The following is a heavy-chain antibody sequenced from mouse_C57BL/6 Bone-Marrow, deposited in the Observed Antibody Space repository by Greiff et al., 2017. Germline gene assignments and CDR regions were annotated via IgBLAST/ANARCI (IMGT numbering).Heavy chain of an antibody. CDR1: GFTFSSYT. CDR3: SRQVTTVLATKYFDV. D-gene: IGHD1-1*01. CDR2: ISGGGGNT. J-gene: IGHJ1*03. Sequence: EVKVVESGGGLVKPGGSLKLSCAASGFTFSSYTMSWVRQTPEKRLQWVAAISGGGGNTYYPASVKGRFTISRDNDTNILYLQMSSLRSEYTALYYWSRQVTTVLATKYFDVWGTGTTVTVSS. V-gene: IGHV5-9*01.